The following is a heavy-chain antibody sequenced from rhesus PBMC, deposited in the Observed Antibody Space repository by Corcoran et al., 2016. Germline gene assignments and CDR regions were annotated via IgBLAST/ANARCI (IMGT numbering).Heavy chain of an antibody. J-gene: IGHJ4*01. CDR2: IDPSDSDT. CDR1: GYRFTSYW. D-gene: IGHD1-26*01. Sequence: EVQLVQSGAEGKRPGESLKISCKTSGYRFTSYWISWGGQMPGKGLGWMGAIDPSDSDTRYNPSFQGQITISADKSISTAYLQWSRLKASDTATYYCARGYNWNQGLGYWGQGVLVTVSS. V-gene: IGHV5-20*01. CDR3: ARGYNWNQGLGY.